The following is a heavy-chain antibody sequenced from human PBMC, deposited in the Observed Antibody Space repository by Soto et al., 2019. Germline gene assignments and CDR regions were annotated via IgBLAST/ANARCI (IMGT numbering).Heavy chain of an antibody. CDR2: TRNKANSYTT. CDR3: AREGRGYSYGLDAFDI. V-gene: IGHV3-72*01. Sequence: GGSLRLSCAASGFTFSDHYMDWVRQAPGKGLEWVGRTRNKANSYTTEYAASVKGRFTISRDDSKNSLYLQMNSLKTEDTAVYYCAREGRGYSYGLDAFDIWGQGTVVTVSS. CDR1: GFTFSDHY. J-gene: IGHJ3*02. D-gene: IGHD5-18*01.